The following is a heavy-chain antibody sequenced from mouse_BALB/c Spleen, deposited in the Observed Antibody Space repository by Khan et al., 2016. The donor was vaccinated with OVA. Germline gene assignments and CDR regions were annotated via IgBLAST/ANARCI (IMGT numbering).Heavy chain of an antibody. V-gene: IGHV2-6-1*01. CDR3: ARQPYYHYYIMDY. CDR2: IWSDGST. Sequence: VQLQESGPGLVAPSQSLSITCTISGFSLTNYGIHWVRQPPGKGLEWLIVIWSDGSTTYNSDLKSRLSISKDNSKSQVFLKMNSLQTDDTAMYYGARQPYYHYYIMDYWGQGTSVTVSS. J-gene: IGHJ4*01. CDR1: GFSLTNYG. D-gene: IGHD2-10*01.